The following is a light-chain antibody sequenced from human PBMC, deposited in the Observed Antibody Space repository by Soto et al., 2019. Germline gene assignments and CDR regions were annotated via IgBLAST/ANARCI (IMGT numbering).Light chain of an antibody. CDR3: QTFYSTLTSRWV. Sequence: QSVLTHPPSVSGAPGQRVTISCTGSSSNIGRGYDVHWYQQVPGSAPRLLLSGDNTRPSGVPDRFSGSRSGTSASLAITGLQAEDVSEYYCQTFYSTLTSRWVFGGGTKLTV. V-gene: IGLV1-40*01. CDR1: SSNIGRGYD. J-gene: IGLJ3*02. CDR2: GDN.